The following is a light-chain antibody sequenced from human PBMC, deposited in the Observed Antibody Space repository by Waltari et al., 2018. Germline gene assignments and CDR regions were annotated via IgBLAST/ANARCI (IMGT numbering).Light chain of an antibody. J-gene: IGLJ2*01. CDR1: SGHSTYA. Sequence: QLVLTQSPSASASLGASVKLTCTLSSGHSTYAIACHHQQPEKGPRYLMKLNTDGSHNEGDGIPDRFSGSSSGAERYLTISSLQSEDEADYYCQTWDTDSYVIFGGGTKLTVL. V-gene: IGLV4-69*01. CDR3: QTWDTDSYVI. CDR2: LNTDGSH.